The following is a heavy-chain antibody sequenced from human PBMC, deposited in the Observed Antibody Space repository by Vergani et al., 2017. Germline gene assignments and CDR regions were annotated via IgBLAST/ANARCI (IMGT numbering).Heavy chain of an antibody. D-gene: IGHD1-7*01. V-gene: IGHV1-69*01. CDR3: ARVITGATNFYYYYMDV. CDR2: LIPLFGTA. J-gene: IGHJ6*03. CDR1: GGTFSSYT. Sequence: QVQLVQSGAEVKKPGSSVKVSCKASGGTFSSYTISWVRQATGQGLEWLGVLIPLFGTAKYAQKCQSRVTITADQTPSTAYMELSSLRSEDTAVYYFARVITGATNFYYYYMDVWGKGTTVTVSS.